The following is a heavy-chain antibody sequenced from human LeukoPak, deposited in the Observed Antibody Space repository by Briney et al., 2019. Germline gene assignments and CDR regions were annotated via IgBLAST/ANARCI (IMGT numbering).Heavy chain of an antibody. V-gene: IGHV3-30*18. J-gene: IGHJ4*02. Sequence: GGSLRLSCAASGLPFSSYAMHWVRQAPGKGLEWVALISYDGSNEHYADSVEGRFTISRDNSKNTLYLQVNSLRAEDTAVYYCAKSKFSCIGNNCYSPDYWGQGTLVTVSS. CDR1: GLPFSSYA. D-gene: IGHD2-15*01. CDR2: ISYDGSNE. CDR3: AKSKFSCIGNNCYSPDY.